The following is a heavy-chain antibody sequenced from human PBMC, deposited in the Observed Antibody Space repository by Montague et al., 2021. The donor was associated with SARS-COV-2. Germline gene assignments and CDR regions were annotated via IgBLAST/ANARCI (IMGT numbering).Heavy chain of an antibody. CDR2: LYTSGST. D-gene: IGHD5-12*01. V-gene: IGHV4-4*07. CDR3: AGDGADYSFDYYHEMDV. J-gene: IGHJ6*02. CDR1: GASVRTYY. Sequence: SETLSLTCTVSGASVRTYYWSWIRQSAGKKLEWMGRLYTSGSTYYNPSFKSRVTMSLDTSKNLFSLNLSSMTAADTAVYYCAGDGADYSFDYYHEMDVWGQGIAVTVSS.